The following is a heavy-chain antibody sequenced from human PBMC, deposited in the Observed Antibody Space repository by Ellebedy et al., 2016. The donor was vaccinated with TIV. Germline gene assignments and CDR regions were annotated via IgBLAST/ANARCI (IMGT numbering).Heavy chain of an antibody. J-gene: IGHJ4*02. CDR2: ISSDGSRR. CDR1: GFTFRRYG. V-gene: IGHV3-30*18. D-gene: IGHD6-13*01. Sequence: GESLKISCAASGFTFRRYGMHWVRQAPGKGLEWVARISSDGSRRNYADSVKDRFTISRDNSKNTLFLHMNILRTEDTAVYHCAKPSDPNPGYSASWATYFDYWGQGTLVTVSS. CDR3: AKPSDPNPGYSASWATYFDY.